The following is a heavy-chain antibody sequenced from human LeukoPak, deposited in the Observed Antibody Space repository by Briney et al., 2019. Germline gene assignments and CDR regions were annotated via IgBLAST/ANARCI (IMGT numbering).Heavy chain of an antibody. Sequence: SETLSLTCTVSGGSISSYYWSWIRQSPGKGLEWIGYIYYGGSTDYNPSLKSRVTISKDTSKTQFSLRLSSVTAADTAVYNCARARLDSSGRFDYWGQGTLVTVSS. CDR1: GGSISSYY. D-gene: IGHD3-22*01. CDR2: IYYGGST. J-gene: IGHJ4*02. CDR3: ARARLDSSGRFDY. V-gene: IGHV4-59*01.